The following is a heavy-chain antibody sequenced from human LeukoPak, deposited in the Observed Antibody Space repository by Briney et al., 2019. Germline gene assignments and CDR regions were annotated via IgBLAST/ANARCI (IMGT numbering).Heavy chain of an antibody. CDR3: AXDGYSGNDGL. J-gene: IGHJ4*02. Sequence: XXVXGGSIXSYYWSWIRQPPGKRLEWIGYIHYSGSTNYNPSLRGRVTISLDMSKNQFSLKLSSVTAADTAVYYCAXDGYSGNDGLWGQGTLVTVSS. CDR1: GGSIXSYY. CDR2: IHYSGST. V-gene: IGHV4-59*01. D-gene: IGHD5-12*01.